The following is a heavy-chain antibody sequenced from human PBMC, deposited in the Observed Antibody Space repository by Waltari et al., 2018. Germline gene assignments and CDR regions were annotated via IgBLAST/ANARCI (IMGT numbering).Heavy chain of an antibody. CDR1: GASISGGGYS. V-gene: IGHV4-30-2*01. CDR2: LFHSGHIYHRGNP. J-gene: IGHJ5*02. D-gene: IGHD1-26*01. Sequence: QLRLQESGAGLVKPSQNLSLTCSDSGASISGGGYSRSWIRQPPGKGLEWIGYLFHSGHIYHRGNPYYNPSLKSRVIISIDRSRNRFSLNLNSVTAADTAVYFCARGIVGAPIDLWGQGTLVTVSS. CDR3: ARGIVGAPIDL.